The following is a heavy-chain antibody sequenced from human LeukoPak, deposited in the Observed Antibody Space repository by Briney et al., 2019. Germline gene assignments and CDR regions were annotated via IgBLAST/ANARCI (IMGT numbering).Heavy chain of an antibody. CDR2: VHPKSGNT. CDR1: GYPFTTYE. Sequence: ASVKVSCKVSGYPFTTYEINWVRQAPGQGLEWMGWVHPKSGNTASAQKFKDRVTMTRDTSISTVYMELSSLRSEDTAKYFCTRGPRDDPWGQGTLVTVSS. V-gene: IGHV1-8*01. CDR3: TRGPRDDP. J-gene: IGHJ5*02.